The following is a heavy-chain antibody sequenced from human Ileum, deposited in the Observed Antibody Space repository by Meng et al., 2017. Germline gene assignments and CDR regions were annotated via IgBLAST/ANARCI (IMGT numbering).Heavy chain of an antibody. D-gene: IGHD3/OR15-3a*01. Sequence: QAPLQGPARGLVKPSHPRVRPCTVVGGSSRSCGYYGGWILQPPGKGLELIGYSFYSGSTYYNSSLKSRINISVDTSKNQFSLKVSSVTAADTAVYYCARVRRGLGLRFDPWGQGTLVTVSS. CDR1: GGSSRSCGYY. V-gene: IGHV4-31*03. CDR3: ARVRRGLGLRFDP. CDR2: SFYSGST. J-gene: IGHJ5*02.